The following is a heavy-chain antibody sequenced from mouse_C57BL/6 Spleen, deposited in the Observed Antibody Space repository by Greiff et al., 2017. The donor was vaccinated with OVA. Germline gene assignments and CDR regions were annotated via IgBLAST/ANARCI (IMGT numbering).Heavy chain of an antibody. D-gene: IGHD4-1*01. CDR3: ASQTGPYAMDY. J-gene: IGHJ4*01. V-gene: IGHV5-17*01. CDR1: GFTFSDYG. CDR2: ISSGSSTI. Sequence: EVQVVESGGGLVKPGGSLKLSCAASGFTFSDYGMHWVRQAPEKGLEWVAYISSGSSTIYYADTVKGRFTLSRDNAKNTLFLQMTSLGSEDTAMYDCASQTGPYAMDYWGQGTSVTVSS.